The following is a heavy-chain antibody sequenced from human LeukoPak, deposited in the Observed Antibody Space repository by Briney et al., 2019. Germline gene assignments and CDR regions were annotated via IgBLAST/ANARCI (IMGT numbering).Heavy chain of an antibody. J-gene: IGHJ4*02. Sequence: VASVKVSCKASGYTFTSYGISWVRQAPGQGLEWMGWISAYNGNTNYAQKLQGRVTMTTDTSTSTAYMELRSLRSDDTAVYYCAREVPYYDILTGYGNYFDYWGQGTLVTVSS. CDR2: ISAYNGNT. CDR1: GYTFTSYG. CDR3: AREVPYYDILTGYGNYFDY. V-gene: IGHV1-18*01. D-gene: IGHD3-9*01.